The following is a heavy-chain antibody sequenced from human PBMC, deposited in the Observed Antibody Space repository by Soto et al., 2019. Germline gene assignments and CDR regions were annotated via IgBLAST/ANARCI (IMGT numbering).Heavy chain of an antibody. CDR3: ARDLWGYCGTDCYPLDV. V-gene: IGHV4-59*01. Sequence: SETLSLTCTVSGDSISNYYWTWIRQPPGKGLEWIGYIYYSGTTNYNPSLKSRVTISVDTSKNQFSLKLNSVTAADTAVYYCARDLWGYCGTDCYPLDVWGQGTTVTSP. D-gene: IGHD2-21*02. J-gene: IGHJ6*02. CDR2: IYYSGTT. CDR1: GDSISNYY.